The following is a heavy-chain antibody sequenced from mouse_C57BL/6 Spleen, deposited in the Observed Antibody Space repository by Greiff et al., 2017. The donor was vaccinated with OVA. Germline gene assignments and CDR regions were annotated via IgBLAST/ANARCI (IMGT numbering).Heavy chain of an antibody. J-gene: IGHJ4*01. Sequence: VQLQQSGPELVKPGASVKISCKASGYTFTDYNMDWVKQSHGKSLEWIGDINPNNGGTIYNQKFKGKATLTVDKSSSTAYMELRSLTSEDTAVYYCAIPYDYDGYYAMDYWGQGTSVTVSS. CDR1: GYTFTDYN. V-gene: IGHV1-18*01. CDR2: INPNNGGT. CDR3: AIPYDYDGYYAMDY. D-gene: IGHD2-4*01.